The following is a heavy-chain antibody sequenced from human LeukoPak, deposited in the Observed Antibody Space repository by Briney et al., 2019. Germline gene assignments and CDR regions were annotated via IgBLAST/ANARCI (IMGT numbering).Heavy chain of an antibody. Sequence: GGSLRLSCAASGFTFSSYAMSWVRQAPGKGLEWVSVISGSGGSTYYADSVKGRFTISRDNSKNTLYLQMNSLRAEDTAVYYCARWVPLYSSSWHRYGMDVWGQGTTVTVSS. CDR2: ISGSGGST. J-gene: IGHJ6*02. V-gene: IGHV3-23*01. D-gene: IGHD6-13*01. CDR1: GFTFSSYA. CDR3: ARWVPLYSSSWHRYGMDV.